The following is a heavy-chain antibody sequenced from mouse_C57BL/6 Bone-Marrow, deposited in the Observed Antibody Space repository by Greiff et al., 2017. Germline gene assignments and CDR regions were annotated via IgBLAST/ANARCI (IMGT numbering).Heavy chain of an antibody. D-gene: IGHD1-1*01. CDR2: IFPGSGST. Sequence: QVQLQQSGPELVKPGASVKISCKASGFTFTDYYINWVKQRPGQGLEWIGWIFPGSGSTYYTEKFKGKATLTVDKSSSTAYMLLSSLTSEDSAVYFCARSPLTTVGATDWYFDVWGTGTTVTVSS. CDR3: ARSPLTTVGATDWYFDV. V-gene: IGHV1-75*01. J-gene: IGHJ1*03. CDR1: GFTFTDYY.